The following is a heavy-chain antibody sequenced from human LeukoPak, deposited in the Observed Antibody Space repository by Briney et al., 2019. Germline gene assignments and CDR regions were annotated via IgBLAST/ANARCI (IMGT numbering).Heavy chain of an antibody. D-gene: IGHD2-2*01. CDR2: ISYDGSNK. Sequence: GGSLRLSCAASGFTFSSYAMHWVRQAPGKGLEWVAVISYDGSNKYYADSVKGRFTISRDNSENTLYLQMNSLRAEDTAVYYCARPELGYCSSTSCYARGYFQHWGQGTLVTVSS. J-gene: IGHJ1*01. CDR3: ARPELGYCSSTSCYARGYFQH. CDR1: GFTFSSYA. V-gene: IGHV3-30-3*01.